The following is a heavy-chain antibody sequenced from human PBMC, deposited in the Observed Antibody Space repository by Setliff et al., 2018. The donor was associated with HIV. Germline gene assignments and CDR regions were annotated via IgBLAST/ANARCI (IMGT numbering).Heavy chain of an antibody. CDR1: GDFISRDSY. CDR3: SRHDTGSAWHFAPDY. J-gene: IGHJ4*02. D-gene: IGHD6-19*01. CDR2: IYYSGST. Sequence: PSETLSLTCAVSGDFISRDSYWGWIRQPPGNGREDIGNIYYSGSTYYNPSLESRVTISPDTSKNQFSLKLSSVTAADTAVYYCSRHDTGSAWHFAPDYWGQGTLVTVSS. V-gene: IGHV4-38-2*01.